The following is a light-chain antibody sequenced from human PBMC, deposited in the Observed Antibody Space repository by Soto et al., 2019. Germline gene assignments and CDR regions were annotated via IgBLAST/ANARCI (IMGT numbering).Light chain of an antibody. J-gene: IGLJ2*01. CDR3: TSYTSSSTVV. Sequence: QSALTQPAPVSGSPGQSITISCTGTGSDVGGYNYVSWYQQHPGKAPKLMIYEVSNRPSGVSNRFSGAKSGNTASLTIAGLQAEDEAAYYCTSYTSSSTVVFGGGTKVTVL. CDR2: EVS. V-gene: IGLV2-14*01. CDR1: GSDVGGYNY.